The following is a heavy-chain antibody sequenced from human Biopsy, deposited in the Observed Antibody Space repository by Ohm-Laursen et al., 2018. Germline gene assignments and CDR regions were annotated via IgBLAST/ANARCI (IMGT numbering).Heavy chain of an antibody. J-gene: IGHJ2*01. CDR1: GGSLSNYY. CDR2: IYTSGSS. CDR3: ARTPGKAVAGRFLDL. V-gene: IGHV4-4*07. Sequence: SETLSLTCSVSGGSLSNYYWSWIRQPAGKGLEWIGRIYTSGSSNKNPSLMSRVTMSVDTSKKQFSLTLTSVTAADTAVYYCARTPGKAVAGRFLDLWGRGTLVTVSS. D-gene: IGHD6-19*01.